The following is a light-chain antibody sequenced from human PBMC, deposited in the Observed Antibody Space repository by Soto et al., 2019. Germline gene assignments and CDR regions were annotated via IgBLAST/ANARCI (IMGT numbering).Light chain of an antibody. CDR3: LSYDTTNQV. V-gene: IGLV6-57*01. Sequence: NFMLTQPHSVSESPGKTVTISCTRSSGNIASNFVQLFQQRPGSSPTPVIYEDNQRPSGVPDRFSGSIDSSSNSASLTISGMKTEDEADYYCLSYDTTNQVFGAGTKLTVL. J-gene: IGLJ2*01. CDR2: EDN. CDR1: SGNIASNF.